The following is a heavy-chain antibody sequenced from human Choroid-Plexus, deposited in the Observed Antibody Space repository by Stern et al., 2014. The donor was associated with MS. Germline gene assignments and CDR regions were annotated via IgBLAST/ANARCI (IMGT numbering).Heavy chain of an antibody. CDR2: VSYDGSNK. CDR1: GFTFGSCA. D-gene: IGHD2/OR15-2a*01. CDR3: AKDRHYLTYFFAH. V-gene: IGHV3-30*18. Sequence: VQLVESGGGVVQPRRPLRLSCVASGFTFGSCAIHWVRQAPGKGLEWVAGVSYDGSNKYYADSVKGRFTISRDNSQNTLYMQMSSLRPEDTAVYYCAKDRHYLTYFFAHWGQGSLVTVSS. J-gene: IGHJ5*02.